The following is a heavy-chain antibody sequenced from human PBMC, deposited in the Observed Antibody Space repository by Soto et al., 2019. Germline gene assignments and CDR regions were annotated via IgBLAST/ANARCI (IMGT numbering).Heavy chain of an antibody. D-gene: IGHD2-15*01. CDR1: GFTFSRYW. CDR2: IKQDGSEI. Sequence: GGSLRLSCAASGFTFSRYWMTWVRQAPGKGLEWVANIKQDGSEIYYVDSVKGRFTISRDNAENSLYLQMNSLRAEDTAVYYCARDPVCSGGSCYDYWGQGTLVAVSS. CDR3: ARDPVCSGGSCYDY. J-gene: IGHJ4*02. V-gene: IGHV3-7*01.